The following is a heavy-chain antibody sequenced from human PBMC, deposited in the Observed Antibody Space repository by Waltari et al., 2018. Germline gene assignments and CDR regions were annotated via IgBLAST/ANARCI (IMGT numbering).Heavy chain of an antibody. CDR1: YSISSGYY. CDR2: IYHSGST. J-gene: IGHJ4*02. D-gene: IGHD6-19*01. CDR3: ARTTYSSGWYLDY. Sequence: YSISSGYYWGWIRQPPGKGLEWIGSIYHSGSTYYNPSLKSRVTISVDTSKNQFSLKLSSVTAADTAVYYCARTTYSSGWYLDYWGQGTLVTVSS. V-gene: IGHV4-38-2*01.